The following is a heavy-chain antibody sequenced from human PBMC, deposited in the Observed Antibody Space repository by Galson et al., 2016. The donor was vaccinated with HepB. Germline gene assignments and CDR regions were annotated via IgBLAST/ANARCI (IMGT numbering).Heavy chain of an antibody. J-gene: IGHJ4*02. Sequence: ETLSLTCSVSGGSISSSSSYWGWIRQPPGKGLEWIGSIHYSGNTYYNPSLKSRVTISVDASKNQLSLKLSFVTAADTAVYYCARHDWSGYSYGYDYWGQGTLVTVSS. V-gene: IGHV4-39*01. D-gene: IGHD5-18*01. CDR3: ARHDWSGYSYGYDY. CDR1: GGSISSSSSY. CDR2: IHYSGNT.